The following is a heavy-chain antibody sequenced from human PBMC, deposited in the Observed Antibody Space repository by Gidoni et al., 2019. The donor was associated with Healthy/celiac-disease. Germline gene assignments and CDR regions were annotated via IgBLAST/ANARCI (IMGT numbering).Heavy chain of an antibody. CDR1: GFTFSNAW. V-gene: IGHV3-15*01. CDR3: TTVPPGYCSGGSCYSHYYYGMDV. J-gene: IGHJ6*02. CDR2: IKSKTDGGTT. D-gene: IGHD2-15*01. Sequence: EVQLVESGGGLVKPGGSLRLSCAASGFTFSNAWMAAVRQAPGKGREWVGRIKSKTDGGTTDYAAPVKGRFTISRDDSKNTLYLQMNSLKTEDTAVYYCTTVPPGYCSGGSCYSHYYYGMDVWGQGTTVTVSS.